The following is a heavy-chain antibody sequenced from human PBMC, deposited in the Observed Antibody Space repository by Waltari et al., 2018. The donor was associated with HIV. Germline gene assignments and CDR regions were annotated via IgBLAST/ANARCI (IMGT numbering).Heavy chain of an antibody. J-gene: IGHJ3*02. Sequence: EVQLVESGGGLVQPGGSLRLSCSASGFPCRTYPIHWVRQAPGKGLEYVSAITSHGKNTYYVDSVKGRFTISRDNSKNMLYLQMRSLRAEDTTLYYCVKDSGYNSSGGAFDIWGQGTMVIVSS. CDR1: GFPCRTYP. V-gene: IGHV3-64D*06. CDR2: ITSHGKNT. CDR3: VKDSGYNSSGGAFDI. D-gene: IGHD3-22*01.